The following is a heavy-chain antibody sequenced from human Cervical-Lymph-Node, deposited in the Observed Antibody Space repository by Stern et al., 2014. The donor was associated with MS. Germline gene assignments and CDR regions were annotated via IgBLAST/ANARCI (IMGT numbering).Heavy chain of an antibody. Sequence: QLQLQESGPGLVKPSGTLSLTCAVSGDSITSYEWWSSLRQPPGHGPEMIVDLPHLGSTNDSPSRQSRGAISADKSKNQFSLRLDSGTAADTALYYCARQHCTTINCENYYFDYWGQGSLVTVSS. CDR2: LPHLGST. D-gene: IGHD2/OR15-2a*01. CDR3: ARQHCTTINCENYYFDY. V-gene: IGHV4-4*02. CDR1: GDSITSYEW. J-gene: IGHJ4*02.